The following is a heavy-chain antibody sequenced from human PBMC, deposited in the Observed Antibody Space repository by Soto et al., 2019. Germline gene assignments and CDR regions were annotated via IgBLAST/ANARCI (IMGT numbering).Heavy chain of an antibody. CDR2: INHSGST. V-gene: IGHV4-34*01. Sequence: SETLSLTCAVYGGSFSGYYWSWIRQPPGKGLEWIGEINHSGSTNYNPSLKSRVTISVDTPKNQSSLKLSSVTAADTAVYYGARGPIVVVVAAIPGRDVWGQGTTVTVSS. J-gene: IGHJ6*02. CDR3: ARGPIVVVVAAIPGRDV. D-gene: IGHD2-15*01. CDR1: GGSFSGYY.